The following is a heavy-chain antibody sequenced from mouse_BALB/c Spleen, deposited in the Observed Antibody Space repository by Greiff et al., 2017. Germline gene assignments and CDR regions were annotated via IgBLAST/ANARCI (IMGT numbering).Heavy chain of an antibody. J-gene: IGHJ4*01. Sequence: EVKLMESGGGLVQPGGSRKLSCAASGFTFSSFGMHWVRQAPEKGLEWVAYISSGSSTIYYADTVKGRFTISRDNPKNTLFLQMTSLRSEDTAMYYCARHYYGRDYWGQGTSVTVSS. CDR1: GFTFSSFG. CDR3: ARHYYGRDY. V-gene: IGHV5-17*02. CDR2: ISSGSSTI.